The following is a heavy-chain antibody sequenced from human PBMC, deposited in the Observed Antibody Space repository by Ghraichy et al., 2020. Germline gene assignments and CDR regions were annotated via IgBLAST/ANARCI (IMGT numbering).Heavy chain of an antibody. J-gene: IGHJ4*02. Sequence: GGSLRLSCAASGFTFSSYSMNWVRQAPGKGLEWVSYISSSSSTIYYADSVKGRFTISRDNAKNSLYLQMNSLRDEDTAVYYCAKGHDFWSGYYYAPPYIDYWGQGTLVTVSS. CDR2: ISSSSSTI. CDR3: AKGHDFWSGYYYAPPYIDY. V-gene: IGHV3-48*02. D-gene: IGHD3-3*01. CDR1: GFTFSSYS.